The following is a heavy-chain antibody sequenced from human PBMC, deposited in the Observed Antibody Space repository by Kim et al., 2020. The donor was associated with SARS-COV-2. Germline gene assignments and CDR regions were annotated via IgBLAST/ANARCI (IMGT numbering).Heavy chain of an antibody. V-gene: IGHV3-30*04. CDR3: AREGTMVRGVIRLYYYYGMDV. CDR1: GFTFSSYA. CDR2: ISYDGSNK. J-gene: IGHJ6*02. Sequence: GGSLRLSCAASGFTFSSYAMHWVRQAPGKGLEWVAVISYDGSNKYYADSVKGRFTISRDNSKNTLYLQMNSLRAEDTAVYYCAREGTMVRGVIRLYYYYGMDVWGQGTTVTVSS. D-gene: IGHD3-10*01.